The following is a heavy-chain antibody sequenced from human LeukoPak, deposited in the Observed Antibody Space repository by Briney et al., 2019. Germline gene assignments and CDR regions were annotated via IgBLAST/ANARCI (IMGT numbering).Heavy chain of an antibody. CDR2: IYSGGST. Sequence: GGSLRLSCAATGFTVSSNYMSWVRQAPGKGLEWVSVIYSGGSTYYADSVKGRFTISRDNSKNTLYLQMNSLRAEDTAVYYCAKDRGYDSNYYYGMDVWGQGTTVTVSS. CDR1: GFTVSSNY. D-gene: IGHD5-12*01. V-gene: IGHV3-53*01. CDR3: AKDRGYDSNYYYGMDV. J-gene: IGHJ6*02.